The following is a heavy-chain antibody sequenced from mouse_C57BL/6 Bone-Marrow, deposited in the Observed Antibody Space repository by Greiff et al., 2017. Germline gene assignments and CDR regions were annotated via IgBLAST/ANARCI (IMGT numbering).Heavy chain of an antibody. CDR2: INPNNGGT. CDR3: ARPPGWYFDV. V-gene: IGHV1-26*01. J-gene: IGHJ1*03. CDR1: GYTFTDYY. Sequence: VQLQQSGPELVKPGASVKISCKASGYTFTDYYMNWVKQSHGKSLEWIGDINPNNGGTSYNQKFKGKATLTVDKSSSTAYMELRSLTSEDSAVYYCARPPGWYFDVWGTGTTVTVSS.